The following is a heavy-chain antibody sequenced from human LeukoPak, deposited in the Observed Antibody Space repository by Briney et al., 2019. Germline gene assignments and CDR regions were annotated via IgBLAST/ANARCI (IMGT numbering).Heavy chain of an antibody. Sequence: PGGSLRLSCAASGFTFSSHDMHWVRQTTGKGLEWVSGIGTAGDPYYLDSVKGRFTISRENAKNSLYLQMNSLRAGGTAVYYCARSRTLWGAFDIWGQGTMVTASS. CDR2: IGTAGDP. V-gene: IGHV3-13*05. J-gene: IGHJ3*02. D-gene: IGHD2-21*01. CDR1: GFTFSSHD. CDR3: ARSRTLWGAFDI.